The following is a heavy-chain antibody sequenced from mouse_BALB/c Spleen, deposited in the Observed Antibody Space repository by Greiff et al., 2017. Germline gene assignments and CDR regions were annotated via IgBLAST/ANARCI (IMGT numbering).Heavy chain of an antibody. CDR1: GFTFSSFG. CDR3: ARSEMATGTMFAY. D-gene: IGHD4-1*02. J-gene: IGHJ3*01. CDR2: ISSGSSTI. Sequence: VQLKESGGGLVQPGGSRKLSCAASGFTFSSFGMHWVRQAPEKGLEWVAYISSGSSTIYYADTVKGRFTISRDNPKNTLFLQMTSLRSEDTAMYYCARSEMATGTMFAYWGQGTLVTVSA. V-gene: IGHV5-17*02.